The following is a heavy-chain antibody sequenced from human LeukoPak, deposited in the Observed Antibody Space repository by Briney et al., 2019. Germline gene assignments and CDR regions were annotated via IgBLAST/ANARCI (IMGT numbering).Heavy chain of an antibody. V-gene: IGHV3-30*02. CDR1: GFSFRSYG. CDR2: IRYDGTKK. CDR3: AKDPGVEVLSDY. D-gene: IGHD2-21*01. J-gene: IGHJ4*02. Sequence: GGSLRLSCAASGFSFRSYGMHWVPQAPGKGLEWVAFIRYDGTKKNDADSVKGRFTISRDNSKNTVYLQMNTLRAEDTAVYYCAKDPGVEVLSDYWGQGTLVTVSS.